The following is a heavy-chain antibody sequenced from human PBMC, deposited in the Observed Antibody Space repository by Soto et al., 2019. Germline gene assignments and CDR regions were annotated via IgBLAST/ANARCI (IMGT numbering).Heavy chain of an antibody. Sequence: EVQLLESGGGLVQSGGSLRLSCAASGFSFSNYAMSRVRQAPGKGLEWVSGLSKSGGSTYYADSVKGRFTISRDNSKNTLYLQMNSLRAEDTAVYYCAKDRVTTVVSPNYCFDYWGQGTPVTVSS. V-gene: IGHV3-23*01. CDR2: LSKSGGST. J-gene: IGHJ4*02. CDR3: AKDRVTTVVSPNYCFDY. CDR1: GFSFSNYA. D-gene: IGHD4-17*01.